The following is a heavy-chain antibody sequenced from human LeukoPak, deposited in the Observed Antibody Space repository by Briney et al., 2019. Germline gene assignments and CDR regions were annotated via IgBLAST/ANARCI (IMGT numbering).Heavy chain of an antibody. J-gene: IGHJ4*02. CDR1: GYTFTSYG. V-gene: IGHV1-18*01. Sequence: VASVKVSCKASGYTFTSYGISWVRQAPGQGLEWMGWISAYNGNTNYAQKLQGRVTMTTDTSTSTAYMELRSLRSDDTAVYYCARSPPSNWADYYFDYWGQGTLVTVSS. CDR2: ISAYNGNT. CDR3: ARSPPSNWADYYFDY. D-gene: IGHD2-8*01.